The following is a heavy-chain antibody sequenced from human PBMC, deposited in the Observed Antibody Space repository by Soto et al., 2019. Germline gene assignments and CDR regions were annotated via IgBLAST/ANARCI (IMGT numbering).Heavy chain of an antibody. J-gene: IGHJ6*03. D-gene: IGHD5-18*01. CDR2: IYPGDSDT. CDR1: GYSFTSYW. V-gene: IGHV5-51*01. Sequence: GVSRKISCKGSGYSFTSYWIGGVRQMPGKGLEWMGSIYPGDSDTTYSPSFQGQVTISADKSISTAYLQWSSLKASDTAMYYCARTRGYSYGTRTQENYYYYYMDVWGKGTTVTVSS. CDR3: ARTRGYSYGTRTQENYYYYYMDV.